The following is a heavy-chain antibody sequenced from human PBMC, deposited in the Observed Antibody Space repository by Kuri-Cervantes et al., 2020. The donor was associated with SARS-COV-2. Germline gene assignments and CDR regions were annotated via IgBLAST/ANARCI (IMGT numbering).Heavy chain of an antibody. Sequence: SVKVSCKASGYTFTGYYMHWVRQAPGQGLEWMGWLNPNSGGTNYAQKLQGWVTMTRDTSISTVYMELSRLRSDDTAVYYCARSTPFRRLLVISQGGAFDIWGQGTMVTVSS. CDR2: LNPNSGGT. J-gene: IGHJ3*02. CDR3: ARSTPFRRLLVISQGGAFDI. V-gene: IGHV1-2*04. D-gene: IGHD3-22*01. CDR1: GYTFTGYY.